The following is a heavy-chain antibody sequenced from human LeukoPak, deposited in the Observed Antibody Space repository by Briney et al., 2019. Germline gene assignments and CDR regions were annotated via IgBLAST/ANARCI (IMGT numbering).Heavy chain of an antibody. D-gene: IGHD3-10*01. V-gene: IGHV3-21*04. CDR3: ARERGWYGSGSYYNLYYFDY. Sequence: NSGGSLRLSCAASGFTFSSYSMNWVRQAPGKGLEWVSSISSSSSYIYYADSVKGRFTISRDNAKNSLYLQMNSLRAEDTAVYYCARERGWYGSGSYYNLYYFDYWGQGTLVTVSS. J-gene: IGHJ4*02. CDR1: GFTFSSYS. CDR2: ISSSSSYI.